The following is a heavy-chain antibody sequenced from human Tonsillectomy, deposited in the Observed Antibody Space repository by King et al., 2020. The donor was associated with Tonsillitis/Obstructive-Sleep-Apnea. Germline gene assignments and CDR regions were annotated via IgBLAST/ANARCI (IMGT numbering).Heavy chain of an antibody. V-gene: IGHV3-48*03. Sequence: QLVQSGGGLVQPGGSLRLSCAASGFTFSSYEMNWARQAPGKGLEWVSYISSSGSDIYYADSVKGRFTISRDNAKNLLYLQMNSLTAEDTAVYYCARALFMIRGVIGTCYMDVWGKGTTVTVSS. D-gene: IGHD3-10*01. CDR2: ISSSGSDI. CDR1: GFTFSSYE. J-gene: IGHJ6*03. CDR3: ARALFMIRGVIGTCYMDV.